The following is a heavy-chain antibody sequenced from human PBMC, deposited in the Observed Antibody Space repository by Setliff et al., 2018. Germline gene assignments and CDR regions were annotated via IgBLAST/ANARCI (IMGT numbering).Heavy chain of an antibody. CDR3: ARRVLECGRTACPLGGSYNWFDP. J-gene: IGHJ5*02. Sequence: SETLSLTCTVSGGSLRSNFWGWIRQPPGKGLEWIGRFSYGVSTIYNPSLESRVTFSVDTSKSQFSLKLTSVTAADTAVYYCARRVLECGRTACPLGGSYNWFDPWGQGIGVTVSS. CDR1: GGSLRSNF. V-gene: IGHV4-59*08. D-gene: IGHD3-3*01. CDR2: FSYGVST.